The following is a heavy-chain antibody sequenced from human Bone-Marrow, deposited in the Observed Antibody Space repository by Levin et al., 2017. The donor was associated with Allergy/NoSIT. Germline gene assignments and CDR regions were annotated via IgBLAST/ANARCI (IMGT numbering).Heavy chain of an antibody. Sequence: GGSLRLSCAGSGFTFSNYWMNWVRHAPGKGLVWVSRISSDGTTTTYAGSVQGRFSISRDNARNTLYLQMNSLGAEDTAVYYCARENRIPMPGTLAWGPKKNYYYMDVWGTGTTVTVSS. D-gene: IGHD3-10*01. CDR1: GFTFSNYW. CDR2: ISSDGTTT. J-gene: IGHJ6*03. CDR3: ARENRIPMPGTLAWGPKKNYYYMDV. V-gene: IGHV3-74*01.